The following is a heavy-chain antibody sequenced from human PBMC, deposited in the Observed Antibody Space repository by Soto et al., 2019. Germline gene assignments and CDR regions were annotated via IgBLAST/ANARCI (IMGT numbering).Heavy chain of an antibody. J-gene: IGHJ3*02. Sequence: GGSLRLSCAASGFTFASYPMNWVRQAPGKGLEWVSAISSSGGSTYYADSVKGRFTISRDNSKNTLYLQMNSLRAEDTAVYYCAKGLGGYCSGGSCYRDAFDIWGQGTMVTVSS. D-gene: IGHD2-15*01. V-gene: IGHV3-23*01. CDR3: AKGLGGYCSGGSCYRDAFDI. CDR1: GFTFASYP. CDR2: ISSSGGST.